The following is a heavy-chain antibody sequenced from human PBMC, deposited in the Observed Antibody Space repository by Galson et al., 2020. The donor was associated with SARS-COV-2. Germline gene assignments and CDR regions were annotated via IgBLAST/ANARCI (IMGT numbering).Heavy chain of an antibody. CDR2: IYTTGST. CDR1: GDSISSRFHY. Sequence: SETLSLTCTVSGDSISSRFHYWTWIRQPAGKGLEWIGRIYTTGSTTYNPSLRGRLSISLDTSKNQFSLKVDSVTAGDTAVYYCAAEGVRGVKSWFDPWGQGTLVSGSS. CDR3: AAEGVRGVKSWFDP. V-gene: IGHV4-61*02. J-gene: IGHJ5*02. D-gene: IGHD3-10*01.